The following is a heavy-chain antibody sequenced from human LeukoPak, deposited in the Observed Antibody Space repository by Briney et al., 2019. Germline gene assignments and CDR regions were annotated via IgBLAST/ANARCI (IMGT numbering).Heavy chain of an antibody. J-gene: IGHJ4*02. D-gene: IGHD4-17*01. CDR1: GFTFSSYA. Sequence: GGSLRLSCAASGFTFSSYAMHWVRQAPGKGLEWVAVIWYDGSNKYYADSVKGRFTISRDNSKNTLYLQMNSLRAEDTAVYYCARDPPGYGDYFPFDYWGQGTLVTVSS. V-gene: IGHV3-33*08. CDR3: ARDPPGYGDYFPFDY. CDR2: IWYDGSNK.